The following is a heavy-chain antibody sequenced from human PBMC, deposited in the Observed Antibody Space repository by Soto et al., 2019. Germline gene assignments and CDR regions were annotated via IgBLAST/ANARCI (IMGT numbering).Heavy chain of an antibody. Sequence: QVQLVQSGAEVKKPGASVKVSCKASGYTFSSSGISWVRQAPGQGLEWMGWISAYNDNTIYAQHLQGRAIWASVTSTSTAYMEQRSMRSADTAEYYCARARGITAATGAAARVGYWGQGTLVTVSS. CDR1: GYTFSSSG. CDR3: ARARGITAATGAAARVGY. D-gene: IGHD6-13*01. V-gene: IGHV1-18*01. CDR2: ISAYNDNT. J-gene: IGHJ4*02.